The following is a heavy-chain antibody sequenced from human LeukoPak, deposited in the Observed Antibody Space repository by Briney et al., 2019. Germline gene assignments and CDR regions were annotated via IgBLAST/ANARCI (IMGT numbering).Heavy chain of an antibody. CDR3: ARWDYYDSSGYDY. CDR1: GGSINSYY. Sequence: PSETLSLTCTVSGGSINSYYWSWIRQPPGKGLEWIGYIYYSGSTNYNPSLKSRVTISVDTSRNQFSLKLSSVTAADTAVYYCARWDYYDSSGYDYWGQGTLVTVSS. CDR2: IYYSGST. J-gene: IGHJ4*02. V-gene: IGHV4-59*08. D-gene: IGHD3-22*01.